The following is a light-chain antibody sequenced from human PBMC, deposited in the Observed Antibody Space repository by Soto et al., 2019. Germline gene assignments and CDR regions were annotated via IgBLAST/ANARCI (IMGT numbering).Light chain of an antibody. V-gene: IGKV1-39*01. CDR3: QQSYSTPQT. CDR2: AAS. Sequence: DIQMTQSPSSLSASVGDRVTITCRASQSISSYLNWYQQKPGKAPKLLIYAASSLQSGVPSRFXXXXXXTDXTXXISXXQPXXFATYYCQQSYSTPQTFGQGTKVEIK. J-gene: IGKJ1*01. CDR1: QSISSY.